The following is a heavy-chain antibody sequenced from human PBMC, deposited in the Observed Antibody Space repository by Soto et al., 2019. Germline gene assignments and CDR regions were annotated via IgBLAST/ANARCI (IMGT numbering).Heavy chain of an antibody. CDR3: ERGGISSSEGLDY. Sequence: QVQLVQSGAEVRESGASVKVSCKASGYTFTNHGISWVRQAPGEGLEWMGWISPYNGDTNNAQKFQGRVTMTTDTPTNSGFMELTRLTSDDTDVDYCERGGISSSEGLDYWGQGTLVTVSA. CDR1: GYTFTNHG. V-gene: IGHV1-18*01. J-gene: IGHJ4*02. CDR2: ISPYNGDT. D-gene: IGHD6-13*01.